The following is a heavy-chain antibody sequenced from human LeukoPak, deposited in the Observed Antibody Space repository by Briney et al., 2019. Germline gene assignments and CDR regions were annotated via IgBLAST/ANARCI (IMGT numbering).Heavy chain of an antibody. CDR3: AREAVAGFFFDY. J-gene: IGHJ4*02. D-gene: IGHD6-19*01. V-gene: IGHV3-53*01. CDR2: IYSGGST. Sequence: GGSLRLSCAASGFTVSSNYMSWVRQAPGKGLEWVSVIYSGGSTYYADSVKGRFTISRDNYKNTLYLQMNSLRAEDTAVYYCAREAVAGFFFDYWGQGTLVTVSS. CDR1: GFTVSSNY.